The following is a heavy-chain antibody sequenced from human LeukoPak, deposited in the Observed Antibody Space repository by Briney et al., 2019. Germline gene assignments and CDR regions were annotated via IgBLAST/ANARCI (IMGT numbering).Heavy chain of an antibody. J-gene: IGHJ4*02. CDR2: INHSGST. Sequence: SETLSLTCAVYGGSFSGYYWSWIRQPPGKGLEWIGEINHSGSTNYNPSLKSRVTISIDTSKNQFSLKLSSVTDADTALYYCARGPGTWYYYWGQGTLVTVSS. D-gene: IGHD6-13*01. V-gene: IGHV4-34*01. CDR3: ARGPGTWYYY. CDR1: GGSFSGYY.